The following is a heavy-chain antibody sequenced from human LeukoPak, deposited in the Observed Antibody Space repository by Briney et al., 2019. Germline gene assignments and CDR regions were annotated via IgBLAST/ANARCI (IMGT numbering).Heavy chain of an antibody. CDR2: ISGSGNRT. Sequence: PGGSLRLSCAASGFTFSSYAMSWVRQAPGKGLEWVSSISGSGNRTYYADSVKGRFTISRDNSKNTLFLQMNSLRAEDTAVYYCAKDRLRAGSYDAFDIWGQGTMVTVSS. D-gene: IGHD3-10*01. CDR1: GFTFSSYA. J-gene: IGHJ3*02. V-gene: IGHV3-23*01. CDR3: AKDRLRAGSYDAFDI.